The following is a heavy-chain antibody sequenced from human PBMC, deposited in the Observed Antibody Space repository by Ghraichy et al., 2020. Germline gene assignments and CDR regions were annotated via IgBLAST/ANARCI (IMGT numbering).Heavy chain of an antibody. J-gene: IGHJ1*01. CDR2: IYYVGST. V-gene: IGHV4-59*01. CDR3: ARDNSWNGLRPFDS. Sequence: SETLSLTCSISGGSINTYYWSWIRQPPGKGLEWIGNIYYVGSTKYNPSLQSRVTISMDRSTNQFSLKLNSVTAADTAVYFCARDNSWNGLRPFDSWGQGTLVTVSS. D-gene: IGHD1-1*01. CDR1: GGSINTYY.